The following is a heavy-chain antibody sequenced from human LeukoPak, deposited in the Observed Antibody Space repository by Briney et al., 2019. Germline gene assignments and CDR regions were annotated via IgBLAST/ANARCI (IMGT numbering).Heavy chain of an antibody. J-gene: IGHJ4*02. CDR3: ARDAAVDEDTAMANLFDY. D-gene: IGHD5-18*01. V-gene: IGHV3-9*01. CDR1: GFTFDDYA. CDR2: ISWNSGSI. Sequence: GGSLRLSCAASGFTFDDYAMHWVRQAPGKGLEWVPGISWNSGSIGYADSVKGRFTISRDNAKNSLYLQMNSLRAEDTAVYYCARDAAVDEDTAMANLFDYWGQGTLVTVSS.